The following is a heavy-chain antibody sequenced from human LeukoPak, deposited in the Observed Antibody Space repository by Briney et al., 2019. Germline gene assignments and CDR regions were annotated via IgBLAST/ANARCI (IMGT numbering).Heavy chain of an antibody. Sequence: WGSLTLPCEASGLTFSNHAMSWVRQAPGKGLEWVSAISGGADRTYYADSVKGRFTISRDNSKDTLYLQMDSLRAEDTAVYYCAKDRGASDVDYFACWGQGPLDTVSS. J-gene: IGHJ4*02. D-gene: IGHD3-16*01. CDR3: AKDRGASDVDYFAC. V-gene: IGHV3-23*01. CDR2: ISGGADRT. CDR1: GLTFSNHA.